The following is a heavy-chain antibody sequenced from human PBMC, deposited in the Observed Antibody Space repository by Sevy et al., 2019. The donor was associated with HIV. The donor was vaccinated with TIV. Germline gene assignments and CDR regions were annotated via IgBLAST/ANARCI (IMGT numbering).Heavy chain of an antibody. CDR1: GFXFDDYA. Sequence: GGSLRLSCAASGFXFDDYAMHWVRQAPGKGLEWVSLISWDGGSTYYADSVKGRFTISRDNSKNSLYLQMNSLRAEDNALYYCAKDTSYRYGYSSSWYKEGMNYYYGMDXXGQGTTVTVSS. J-gene: IGHJ6*02. V-gene: IGHV3-43D*03. CDR2: ISWDGGST. D-gene: IGHD6-13*01. CDR3: AKDTSYRYGYSSSWYKEGMNYYYGMDX.